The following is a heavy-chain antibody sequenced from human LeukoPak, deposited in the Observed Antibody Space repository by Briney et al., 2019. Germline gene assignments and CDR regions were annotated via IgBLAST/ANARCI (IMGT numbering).Heavy chain of an antibody. Sequence: GGSLRLSCTASGLTFSSYAMTWVRQAPGKGLEWVSVIYSGGSTYYADSVQSRFTISRDNSKTTLYLQMTSLRAEDTAVYYCARGVTSGRLDYWGQGTLVSVSS. J-gene: IGHJ4*02. D-gene: IGHD1-26*01. V-gene: IGHV3-53*01. CDR1: GLTFSSYA. CDR3: ARGVTSGRLDY. CDR2: IYSGGST.